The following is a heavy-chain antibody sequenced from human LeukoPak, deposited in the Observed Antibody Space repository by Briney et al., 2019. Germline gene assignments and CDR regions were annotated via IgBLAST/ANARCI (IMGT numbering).Heavy chain of an antibody. V-gene: IGHV3-74*01. CDR1: GFMFSSYW. J-gene: IGHJ3*02. Sequence: GGSLRLSCVASGFMFSSYWMNWARQAPGKGLVWVSRINSDGSSTSYADSVKGRFTISRDNTKNTLFPQMNSLRAEYTAVYYCARGPGAFDIWGQGTMVTVSS. D-gene: IGHD2-2*01. CDR2: INSDGSST. CDR3: ARGPGAFDI.